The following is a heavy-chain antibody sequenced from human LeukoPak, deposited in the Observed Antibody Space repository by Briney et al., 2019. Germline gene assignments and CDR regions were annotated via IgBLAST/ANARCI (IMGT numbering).Heavy chain of an antibody. V-gene: IGHV3-30*02. J-gene: IGHJ4*02. CDR2: TRNDESHK. CDR3: ARGELGPSGDYFDY. CDR1: GFTFSSYD. D-gene: IGHD3-16*01. Sequence: GGSLRLSCAVSGFTFSSYDMHWVRQAPGKGLEWVAFTRNDESHKYYADSVKGRFTISRDNSENTLYLQMNSLRADDTAVYYCARGELGPSGDYFDYWGQGTLVTVSS.